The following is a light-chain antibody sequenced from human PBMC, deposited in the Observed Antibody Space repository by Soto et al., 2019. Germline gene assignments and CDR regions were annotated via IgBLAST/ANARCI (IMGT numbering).Light chain of an antibody. CDR1: HSISTW. Sequence: DIQMTQSPSTLSASVGDTVTITCRASHSISTWLAWYQQKPGKAPKFLIFDASRLQSGVPSRFRGSGSGTECTLTISSLQPDDFATYYCQQYNSYPYTFCQGTKVDIX. V-gene: IGKV1-5*01. CDR3: QQYNSYPYT. J-gene: IGKJ2*01. CDR2: DAS.